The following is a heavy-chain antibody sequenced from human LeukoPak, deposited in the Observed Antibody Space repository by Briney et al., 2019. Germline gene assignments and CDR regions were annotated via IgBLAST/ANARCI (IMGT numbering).Heavy chain of an antibody. V-gene: IGHV3-53*04. Sequence: SGGSLRLSCAASGFNFTNYNMNWVRQAPGKGLEWVSTIYSGGTTYYADSVMGRFTISRHNSRNTLYLQMNSLRAEDTAVYYCARDAGYGDYDYWGQGTLVSVSS. CDR1: GFNFTNYN. J-gene: IGHJ4*02. D-gene: IGHD4-17*01. CDR2: IYSGGTT. CDR3: ARDAGYGDYDY.